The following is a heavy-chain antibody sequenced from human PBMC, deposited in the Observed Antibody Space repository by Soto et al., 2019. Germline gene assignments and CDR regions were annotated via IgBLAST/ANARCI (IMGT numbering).Heavy chain of an antibody. D-gene: IGHD3-16*01. V-gene: IGHV3-9*01. CDR2: ISWDNVKL. CDR3: AKLDATQGNDGYFDY. CDR1: GRNFGDYG. Sequence: GGSLRLSSAFSGRNFGDYGRHCVRQVPGKGLEWLSGISWDNVKLGYAGSVKGLFTISRDNGENSLYLHMSTLRVEDTAIYYCAKLDATQGNDGYFDYSGKGTLGPVSP. J-gene: IGHJ4*02.